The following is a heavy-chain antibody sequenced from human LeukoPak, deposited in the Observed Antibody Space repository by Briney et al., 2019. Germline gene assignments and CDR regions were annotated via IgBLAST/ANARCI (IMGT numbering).Heavy chain of an antibody. CDR1: GDSFSGYY. CDR2: IYYSGST. V-gene: IGHV4-59*01. Sequence: PSETLSLTCAVYGDSFSGYYWSWIRQPPGKGLEWIGYIYYSGSTNYNPSLKSRVTISVDTSKNQFSLKLSSVTAADTAVYYCASRARYDYGDYVYDYWGQGTLVTVSS. D-gene: IGHD4-17*01. J-gene: IGHJ4*02. CDR3: ASRARYDYGDYVYDY.